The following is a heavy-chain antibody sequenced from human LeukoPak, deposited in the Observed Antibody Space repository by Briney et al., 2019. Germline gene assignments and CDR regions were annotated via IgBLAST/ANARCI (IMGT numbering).Heavy chain of an antibody. J-gene: IGHJ4*02. CDR2: ITATGGST. CDR1: GFTFSTYA. Sequence: AESLTLSCAASGFTFSTYAMHWVRQAPGNGLEYVSAITATGGSTYYANSVKGRFTISRDNSKNTLYLQMNSLRAEDTAVYYCARDRLFTPYSGYDFWGQGTLVTVSS. D-gene: IGHD5-12*01. V-gene: IGHV3-64*01. CDR3: ARDRLFTPYSGYDF.